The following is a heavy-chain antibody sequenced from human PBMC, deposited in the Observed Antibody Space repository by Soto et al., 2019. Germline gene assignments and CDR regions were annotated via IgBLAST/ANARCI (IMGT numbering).Heavy chain of an antibody. D-gene: IGHD6-25*01. CDR3: ARDYGAAAASFFVY. J-gene: IGHJ4*02. CDR1: GFTSSTYA. V-gene: IGHV3-30-3*01. CDR2: MSSDGSNS. Sequence: GGSLRLSCAASGFTSSTYAMHWVRQAPGKGLEWVAGMSSDGSNSYYADSVKGRFTISRDNSKNTLYLQMNSLRAEDTAVYYCARDYGAAAASFFVYWGQGTLVTVSS.